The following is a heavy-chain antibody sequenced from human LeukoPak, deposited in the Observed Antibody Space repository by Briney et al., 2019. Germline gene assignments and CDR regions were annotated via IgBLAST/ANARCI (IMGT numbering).Heavy chain of an antibody. CDR2: MNPNSGNT. D-gene: IGHD2-8*01. J-gene: IGHJ3*02. V-gene: IGHV1-8*01. Sequence: ASVKVSCKASGYTFTSYDINWVRQATGQGLEWMGWMNPNSGNTGYAQKFQGRVTMTRNTSISTAYMEPSSLRSEDTAVYYCARAGLYDDAFDIWGQGTMVTVSS. CDR1: GYTFTSYD. CDR3: ARAGLYDDAFDI.